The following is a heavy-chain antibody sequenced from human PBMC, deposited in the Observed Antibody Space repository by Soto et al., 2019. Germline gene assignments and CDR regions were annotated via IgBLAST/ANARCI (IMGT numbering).Heavy chain of an antibody. CDR3: ARVAWGYCSGSNCDLFYYYYGMDV. Sequence: PGGSLRLSCSVSGFSFSNYAMTWVRQAPGKGLEWVSSINSDGSSTNYADSVKGRFTISRDNAKNTLYLQMKSLRAEDTAIYYCARVAWGYCSGSNCDLFYYYYGMDVWGHGTTVTVSS. D-gene: IGHD2-15*01. CDR1: GFSFSNYA. V-gene: IGHV3-74*01. J-gene: IGHJ6*02. CDR2: INSDGSST.